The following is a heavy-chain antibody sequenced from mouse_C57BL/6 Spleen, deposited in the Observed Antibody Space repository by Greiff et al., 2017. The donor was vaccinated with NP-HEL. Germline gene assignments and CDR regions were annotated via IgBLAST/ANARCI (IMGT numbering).Heavy chain of an antibody. CDR3: ARVPYYYGSSPYYYAMDY. V-gene: IGHV5-17*01. J-gene: IGHJ4*01. Sequence: EVNVVESGGGLVKPGGSLKLSCAASGFTFSDYGMHWVRQAPEKGLEWVAYISSGSSTIYYADNVKGRFTIPRDNAKNTLFLQMTSLRSEDTAMYYCARVPYYYGSSPYYYAMDYWGQGTSVTVSS. D-gene: IGHD1-1*01. CDR1: GFTFSDYG. CDR2: ISSGSSTI.